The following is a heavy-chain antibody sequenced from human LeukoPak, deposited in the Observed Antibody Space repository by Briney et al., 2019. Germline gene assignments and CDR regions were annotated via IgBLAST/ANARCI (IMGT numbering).Heavy chain of an antibody. CDR2: ISSSTTFI. V-gene: IGHV3-11*03. Sequence: GGSLRLSCAASGFIFSDYYMIWIPQAPGQGLALVSYISSSTTFINYADSVKGRFPFSRDNAKNSLYLQMNSLRAEDTAVHYCARPQDQTVAGSDYWGQGTLVTVSS. CDR3: ARPQDQTVAGSDY. D-gene: IGHD6-19*01. J-gene: IGHJ4*02. CDR1: GFIFSDYY.